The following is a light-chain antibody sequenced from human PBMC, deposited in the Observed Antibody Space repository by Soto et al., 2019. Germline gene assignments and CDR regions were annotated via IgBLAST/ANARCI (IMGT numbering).Light chain of an antibody. Sequence: QSVLTQPASVSGSPGQSITISCAGTISDVGGYNYVSWYQQHPGKAPKLIIYDVSDRSSGVSNRFSGSRSGNTAALTISGLQDEDEAEYSCGSYTNGLFVLGNGTKVTVL. CDR2: DVS. CDR3: GSYTNGLFV. V-gene: IGLV2-14*03. CDR1: ISDVGGYNY. J-gene: IGLJ6*01.